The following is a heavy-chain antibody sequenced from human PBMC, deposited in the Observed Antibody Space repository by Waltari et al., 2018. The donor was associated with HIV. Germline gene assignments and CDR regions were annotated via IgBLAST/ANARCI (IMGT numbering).Heavy chain of an antibody. J-gene: IGHJ5*02. CDR2: INSDGSGT. D-gene: IGHD5-18*01. Sequence: EVQLVESGGGLVQPGGSLRPSCSASGLTFSSYWMIWVRTAPGKGLVWVSRINSDGSGTSYADSVKGRFTISRDNAKNTLYLQMNSLRAEDTAVYYCARVQGYSYAVNWFDPWGQGTLVTVSS. CDR3: ARVQGYSYAVNWFDP. V-gene: IGHV3-74*01. CDR1: GLTFSSYW.